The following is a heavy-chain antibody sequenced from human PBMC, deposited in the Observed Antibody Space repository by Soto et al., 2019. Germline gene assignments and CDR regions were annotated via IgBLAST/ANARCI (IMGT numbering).Heavy chain of an antibody. CDR2: ISSSSSYI. CDR1: GFTFSSYS. Sequence: PGGSLRLSCAASGFTFSSYSMNWVRQAPGKGLEWVSSISSSSSYIYYADSVKGRFTISRDNAKNSLYLQMNSLRAEDTAVYYCAREPGHGRVGAFDIWGQGTMVTVSS. V-gene: IGHV3-21*01. D-gene: IGHD2-2*01. J-gene: IGHJ3*02. CDR3: AREPGHGRVGAFDI.